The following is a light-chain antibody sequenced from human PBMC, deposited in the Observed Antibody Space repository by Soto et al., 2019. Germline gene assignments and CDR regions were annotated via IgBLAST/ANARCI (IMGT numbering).Light chain of an antibody. J-gene: IGKJ3*01. CDR3: HYYDESPQFP. CDR2: GAS. V-gene: IGKV3-20*01. CDR1: QSVSSRF. Sequence: EIVLTQSPGTLSLSPGERATFSCRASQSVSSRFLAWYQQKPGQAPRLLIYGASSRATGIPDRFSGSGSGTDFTLTISRLEPEDFAVHYCHYYDESPQFPLGPGTKVDIK.